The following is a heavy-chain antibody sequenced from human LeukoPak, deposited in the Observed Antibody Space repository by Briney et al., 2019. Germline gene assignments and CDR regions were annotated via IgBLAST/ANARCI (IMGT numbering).Heavy chain of an antibody. D-gene: IGHD3-16*01. Sequence: GGSLRLSCAASGFTFSSYGMHWVRQAPGKGLEWEAFIRYDGSNKYYADSVKGRFTISRDNSKNTLYLQMNSLRAEDTAVYYCAKDHLRELTAPYYFDYWGQGTLVTVSS. CDR3: AKDHLRELTAPYYFDY. CDR1: GFTFSSYG. J-gene: IGHJ4*02. CDR2: IRYDGSNK. V-gene: IGHV3-30*02.